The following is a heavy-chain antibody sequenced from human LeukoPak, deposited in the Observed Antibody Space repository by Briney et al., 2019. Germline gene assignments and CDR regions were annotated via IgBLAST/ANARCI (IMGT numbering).Heavy chain of an antibody. CDR3: ARRAGIGYYDIPTGYYAWFDP. D-gene: IGHD3-9*01. V-gene: IGHV1-69*06. J-gene: IGHJ5*02. Sequence: GGSLRLSCAASGFTFSSYAISWVRQAPGQGLEWMGGIIPIFGTANYAQKFQGRVTITADKSTSTAYMELSSLRSEDTAVYYCARRAGIGYYDIPTGYYAWFDPWGQGTLVTVSS. CDR2: IIPIFGTA. CDR1: GFTFSSYA.